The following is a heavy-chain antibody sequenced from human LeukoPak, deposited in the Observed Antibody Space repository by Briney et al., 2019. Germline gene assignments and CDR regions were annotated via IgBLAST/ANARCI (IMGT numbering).Heavy chain of an antibody. CDR2: INSDGLIT. CDR1: GFTFSNYW. V-gene: IGHV3-74*01. Sequence: QTGGSLRLSCAASGFTFSNYWMHWVRQAPGKGLVWVSRINSDGLITNYADSVKGRFTVSRDNPKNTLYLQMNSLRVEDTAVYYCVREGDGSFLDSFDIWGQGKLVTVSS. J-gene: IGHJ3*02. CDR3: VREGDGSFLDSFDI. D-gene: IGHD2-15*01.